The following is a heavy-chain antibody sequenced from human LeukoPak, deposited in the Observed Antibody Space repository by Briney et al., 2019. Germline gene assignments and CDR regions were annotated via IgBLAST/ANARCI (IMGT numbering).Heavy chain of an antibody. V-gene: IGHV3-23*01. CDR1: GFTFSSYA. D-gene: IGHD1/OR15-1a*01. CDR2: ISGSGGST. Sequence: GGSLRLSCAASGFTFSSYAMSWVRQAPGKGLEWVSAISGSGGSTYYADSVKGRFTISRDNSKNTLYLQMNSLRAEDTAVYYCAIATGANWYFDLWGRGTLVTVSS. J-gene: IGHJ2*01. CDR3: AIATGANWYFDL.